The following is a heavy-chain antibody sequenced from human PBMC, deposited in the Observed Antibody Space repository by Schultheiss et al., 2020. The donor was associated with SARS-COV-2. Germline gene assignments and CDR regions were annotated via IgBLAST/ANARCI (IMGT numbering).Heavy chain of an antibody. V-gene: IGHV1-2*02. CDR1: GYTFTGYY. D-gene: IGHD1-26*01. J-gene: IGHJ5*02. Sequence: ASVKVSCKASGYTFTGYYMHWVRQAPGQGLEWMGWINPNSGGTNYAQKFQGRVTMTRDTSISTAYMELSRLRSDVTAVYYCATGGGIGATKAWFDPWGQGTLVTVSS. CDR3: ATGGGIGATKAWFDP. CDR2: INPNSGGT.